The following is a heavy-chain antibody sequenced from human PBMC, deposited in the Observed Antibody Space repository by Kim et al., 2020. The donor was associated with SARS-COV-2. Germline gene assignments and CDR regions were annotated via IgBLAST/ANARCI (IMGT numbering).Heavy chain of an antibody. CDR3: ARYPYYYDSTRDAFDI. Sequence: SLKSRVTISVDTSKNQFSLKLSSVTAADTAVYYCARYPYYYDSTRDAFDIWGQGTMVTVSS. J-gene: IGHJ3*02. D-gene: IGHD3-22*01. V-gene: IGHV4-31*02.